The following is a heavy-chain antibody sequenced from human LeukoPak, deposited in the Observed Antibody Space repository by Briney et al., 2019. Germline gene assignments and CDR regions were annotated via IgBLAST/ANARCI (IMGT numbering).Heavy chain of an antibody. V-gene: IGHV4-59*01. J-gene: IGHJ4*02. CDR3: ARDILDVGATHYFDY. CDR2: IHSSGSA. CDR1: GASITTYY. D-gene: IGHD1-26*01. Sequence: PSETLSLTCTVSGASITTYYWSWIRQPPGKGLEYIGQIHSSGSANYNPSLKSRVAMSLDASKNQFSLTVSSVTAADTAIYSCARDILDVGATHYFDYWGQGSLLTVSS.